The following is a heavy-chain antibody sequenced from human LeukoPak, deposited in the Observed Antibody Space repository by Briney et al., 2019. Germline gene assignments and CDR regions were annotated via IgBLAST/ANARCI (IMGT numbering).Heavy chain of an antibody. J-gene: IGHJ5*02. D-gene: IGHD3-10*01. Sequence: GASVKVSCKASGYTFTSYAMHWVRQAPGQRLEWMGWINAGNGNTKYSQKFQGRVTITRDTSASTAYMELSSLRSEDTAVYYCAGIGITMVRGVMNWFDPWGQGTLVTVSS. V-gene: IGHV1-3*01. CDR2: INAGNGNT. CDR1: GYTFTSYA. CDR3: AGIGITMVRGVMNWFDP.